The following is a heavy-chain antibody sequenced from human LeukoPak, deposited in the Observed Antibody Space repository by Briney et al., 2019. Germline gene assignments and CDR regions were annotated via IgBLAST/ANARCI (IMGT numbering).Heavy chain of an antibody. J-gene: IGHJ4*02. V-gene: IGHV3-74*01. CDR1: GFIFSSHW. CDR3: VREGPLDY. CDR2: INGDGTKT. Sequence: GGSLRLSCAASGFIFSSHWMHWVRQTPGKGLVWVSRINGDGTKTDYAGSVKGRFTVSRDNAKNTLFLQMNSLRDDDTAIYYCVREGPLDYWGQGTLVTVSS.